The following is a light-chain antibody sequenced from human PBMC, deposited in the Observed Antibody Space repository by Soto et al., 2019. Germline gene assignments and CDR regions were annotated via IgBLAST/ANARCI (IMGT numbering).Light chain of an antibody. CDR2: GES. CDR3: QQYGSSPWT. Sequence: VLTQSPGTLSLSPGERATLSCRGSQSVSSSYLAWYQQKTGQAPRLLIYGESSRATGIPDRFSGSGSGTDFTLTISRLEPEDFAVYYCQQYGSSPWTXGQGTKGDI. V-gene: IGKV3-20*01. J-gene: IGKJ1*01. CDR1: QSVSSSY.